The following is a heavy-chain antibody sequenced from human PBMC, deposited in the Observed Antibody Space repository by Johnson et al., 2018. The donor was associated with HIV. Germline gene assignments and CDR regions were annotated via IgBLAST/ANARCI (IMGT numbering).Heavy chain of an antibody. CDR3: ARAINDAFDI. CDR2: ISYDGSNK. V-gene: IGHV3-30*04. Sequence: QVQLVESGGGVVQPGRSLRLSCAASGFTFSSYAIHWVRQAPGKGLEWVAAISYDGSNKYYADSVKGRLTISRDNAKNSLYLQMNSLRAEDTAVYFGARAINDAFDIWGQGTMVTVSP. J-gene: IGHJ3*02. CDR1: GFTFSSYA.